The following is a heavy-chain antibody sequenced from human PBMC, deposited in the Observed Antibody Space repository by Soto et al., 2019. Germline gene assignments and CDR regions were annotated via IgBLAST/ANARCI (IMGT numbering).Heavy chain of an antibody. Sequence: SETLSLTCTVSGGSISSSSYYWGWIRQPPGKGLEWIGSIYYSGSTYYNPSLKSRVTISVDTSKNQFSLKLSSVTAADTAVYYCAASRLRFLEWLSYNWFDPWGQGTLVT. D-gene: IGHD3-3*01. CDR1: GGSISSSSYY. J-gene: IGHJ5*02. CDR3: AASRLRFLEWLSYNWFDP. V-gene: IGHV4-39*01. CDR2: IYYSGST.